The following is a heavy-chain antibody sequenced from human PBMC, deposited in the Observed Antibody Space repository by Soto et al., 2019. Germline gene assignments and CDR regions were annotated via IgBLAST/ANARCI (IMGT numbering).Heavy chain of an antibody. CDR3: ARDKGYSYGYPLGF. J-gene: IGHJ4*02. Sequence: SETLSLTCTVSGGSINSYYWIWIRQPPGKGLEWIGYIYYNGSTKYNPSLKSRVTISVDTSKNQFSLKLSSVTAADTAVYYCARDKGYSYGYPLGFWGQGTLVTVSS. D-gene: IGHD5-18*01. CDR1: GGSINSYY. CDR2: IYYNGST. V-gene: IGHV4-59*01.